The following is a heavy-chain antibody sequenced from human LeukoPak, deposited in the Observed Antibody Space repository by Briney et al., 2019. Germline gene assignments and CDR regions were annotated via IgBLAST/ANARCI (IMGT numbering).Heavy chain of an antibody. V-gene: IGHV3-66*01. CDR2: IYTGGST. D-gene: IGHD1-14*01. Sequence: GGSLRLSCAASGITVSSNYMSWVRQAPGKGLEWVSVIYTGGSTYYADSVKGRFTISRDNSKNTLYLQMNSLRAEDTAVYYCAKEYLSGFDPWGQGTLVTVSS. CDR1: GITVSSNY. CDR3: AKEYLSGFDP. J-gene: IGHJ5*02.